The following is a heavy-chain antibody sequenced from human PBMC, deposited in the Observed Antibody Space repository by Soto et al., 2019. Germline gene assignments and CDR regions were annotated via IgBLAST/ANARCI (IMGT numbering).Heavy chain of an antibody. J-gene: IGHJ5*02. CDR3: ARGVGSGSYYNQYNWFDP. D-gene: IGHD3-10*01. Sequence: ASVKVXCKASGYTXTNYGISWVRQAPGQGLEWMGWISAYNGNTKYAQKLQGRVTMTTDTSTSTAYMELRSLRSDDTAVYYCARGVGSGSYYNQYNWFDPWGQGTLVTVSS. CDR1: GYTXTNYG. CDR2: ISAYNGNT. V-gene: IGHV1-18*01.